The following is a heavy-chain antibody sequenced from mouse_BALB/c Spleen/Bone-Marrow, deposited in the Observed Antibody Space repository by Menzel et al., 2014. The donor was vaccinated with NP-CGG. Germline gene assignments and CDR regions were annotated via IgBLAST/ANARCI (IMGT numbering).Heavy chain of an antibody. V-gene: IGHV5-6-4*01. CDR2: ISSGGSYT. J-gene: IGHJ4*01. D-gene: IGHD2-3*01. CDR1: GFTFXSYT. CDR3: TRDLYDGYSYYAMDY. Sequence: EVKLVESGGGLVKPGGSLKLSCAASGFTFXSYTMSWVRQTPEKRLEWVATISSGGSYTYYPDSVKGRFTISRDNAKNTLYLQMSSLKSEDTAMYYCTRDLYDGYSYYAMDYWGQGTSVTVSS.